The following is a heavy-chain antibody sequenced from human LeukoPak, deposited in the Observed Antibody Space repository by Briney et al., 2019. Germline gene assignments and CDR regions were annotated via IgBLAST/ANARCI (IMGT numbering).Heavy chain of an antibody. CDR2: ISAYNGNT. CDR3: ARDASPIRYCSSTSCAMGVFDP. J-gene: IGHJ5*02. Sequence: ASVKVSCKASGYTFTSYGISWVRQAPGQGLEWMGWISAYNGNTNYAQKLQGGVTMTTDTSTSTVYMELSSLRSEDTAVYYCARDASPIRYCSSTSCAMGVFDPWGQGTLVTVSS. V-gene: IGHV1-18*01. CDR1: GYTFTSYG. D-gene: IGHD2-2*01.